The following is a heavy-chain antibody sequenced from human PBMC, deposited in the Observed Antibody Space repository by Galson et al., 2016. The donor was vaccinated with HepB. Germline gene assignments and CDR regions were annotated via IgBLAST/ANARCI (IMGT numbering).Heavy chain of an antibody. CDR3: AKEPVASYYRYYFDS. V-gene: IGHV3-30*18. CDR2: VSYDGGTQ. J-gene: IGHJ4*02. D-gene: IGHD1-26*01. CDR1: GFTFTSYG. Sequence: SLRLSCAASGFTFTSYGMHWVRQAPGKGLEWVAVVSYDGGTQYYADSVKGRFTISRDNPKNTLYLQMNSLRTEDTAVYYCAKEPVASYYRYYFDSWGQGTLVTVSS.